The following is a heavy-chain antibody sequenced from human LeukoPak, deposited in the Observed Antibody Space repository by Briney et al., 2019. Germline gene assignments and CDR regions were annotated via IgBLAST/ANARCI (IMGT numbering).Heavy chain of an antibody. CDR1: GYPFTGYY. CDR2: INPNSGGT. Sequence: VQISCKASGYPFTGYYMHWVRPAPGQGLEWMGWINPNSGGTNYAQKFQGRVTMTRDTSISTAYMELSRLRSDDTAVYYCARGGVVVVPAARVGWFDPWGQGTLVTVSS. V-gene: IGHV1-2*02. J-gene: IGHJ5*02. CDR3: ARGGVVVVPAARVGWFDP. D-gene: IGHD2-2*01.